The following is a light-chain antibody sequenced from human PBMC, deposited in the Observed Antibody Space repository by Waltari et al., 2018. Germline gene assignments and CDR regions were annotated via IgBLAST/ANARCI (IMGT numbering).Light chain of an antibody. J-gene: IGKJ1*01. CDR3: QQYYNWPRT. CDR2: GAS. V-gene: IGKV3-15*01. CDR1: QSVGSN. Sequence: EIVMMQSPGTLFVSPGERVILSCRASQSVGSNLAWYQQKPGQAPRLLIYGASTRATDVPGTFSGSGSGRVFTLTISSLQSEDFALYYCQQYYNWPRTFGQGTKVEIK.